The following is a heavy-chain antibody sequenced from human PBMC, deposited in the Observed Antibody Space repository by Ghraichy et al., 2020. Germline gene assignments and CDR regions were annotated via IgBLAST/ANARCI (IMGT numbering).Heavy chain of an antibody. D-gene: IGHD3-10*01. CDR1: GFTFSNYA. V-gene: IGHV3-23*01. CDR3: VKAYSGSYYTALYYGMDV. Sequence: GESLNISCAASGFTFSNYAMSWVRQAPGKGLEWVSGFSGSGRSTYHADSAKGRFSISRDNSKNTLYLQMNSLRVEDTAVYYCVKAYSGSYYTALYYGMDVWGQGITVTVSS. CDR2: FSGSGRST. J-gene: IGHJ6*02.